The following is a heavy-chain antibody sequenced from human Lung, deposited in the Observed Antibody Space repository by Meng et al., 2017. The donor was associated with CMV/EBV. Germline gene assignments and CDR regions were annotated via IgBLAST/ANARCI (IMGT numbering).Heavy chain of an antibody. J-gene: IGHJ6*02. CDR3: ARDRGYSYGSLGMDV. CDR1: GFTVSSNY. V-gene: IGHV3-53*01. D-gene: IGHD5-18*01. Sequence: GGSLRLSCAASGFTVSSNYMSWVRQAPGKGLEWVSVIYSGGSTYYADSVKGRFTISRDNSKNTLYLQMNSLRAEDTAVYYCARDRGYSYGSLGMDVWGQGXTVTGSS. CDR2: IYSGGST.